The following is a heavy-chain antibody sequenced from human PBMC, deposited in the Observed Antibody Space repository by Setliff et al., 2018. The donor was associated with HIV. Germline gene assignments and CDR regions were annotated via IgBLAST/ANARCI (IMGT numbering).Heavy chain of an antibody. J-gene: IGHJ4*02. CDR3: ARVPAGTAYDK. Sequence: EASVKVSCKVSGGTFTRNCISWVRQAPGQGLEWMGGILPFFDTANYAQKFQGRVTITADESTSTVHMELSSLTSEDTAVYYCARVPAGTAYDKWGQGTLVTVSS. V-gene: IGHV1-69*13. CDR2: ILPFFDTA. D-gene: IGHD1-7*01. CDR1: GGTFTRNC.